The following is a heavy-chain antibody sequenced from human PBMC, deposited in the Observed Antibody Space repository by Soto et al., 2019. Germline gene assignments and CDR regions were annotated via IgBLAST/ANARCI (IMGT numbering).Heavy chain of an antibody. V-gene: IGHV1-69*13. CDR3: AKVRYSSPMGYYYGMDV. D-gene: IGHD6-19*01. J-gene: IGHJ6*02. Sequence: GASVKVSCKASRVAFSKFIVTWVRQAPGLGLEWVGGIIPFFGTANYAQKFQGRVTITADESTITSYMEVNNLRSEDTAVYYCAKVRYSSPMGYYYGMDVWGQGTTVTVSS. CDR2: IIPFFGTA. CDR1: RVAFSKFI.